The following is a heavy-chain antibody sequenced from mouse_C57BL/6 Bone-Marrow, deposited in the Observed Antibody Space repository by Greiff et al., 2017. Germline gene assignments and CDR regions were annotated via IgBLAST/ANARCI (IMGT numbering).Heavy chain of an antibody. CDR3: AGDLTGSGFDY. Sequence: QVQLQQPGAELVRPGTSVKLSCKASGYTFTSYWMHWVKQRPGQGLEWIGVIDPSDSYTNYNQKFKGKATLTVDTSSSTAYMQRSSLTSEDSAVYYGAGDLTGSGFDYWGQGTTLTVSS. D-gene: IGHD4-1*01. CDR1: GYTFTSYW. J-gene: IGHJ2*01. CDR2: IDPSDSYT. V-gene: IGHV1-59*01.